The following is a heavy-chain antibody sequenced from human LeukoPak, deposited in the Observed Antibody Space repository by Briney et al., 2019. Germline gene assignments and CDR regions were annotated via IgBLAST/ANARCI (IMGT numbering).Heavy chain of an antibody. D-gene: IGHD3-3*01. J-gene: IGHJ5*02. Sequence: TGGSLRLSCATAGFTFSSYSMNWVRQAPGKGLEWVSYISSSSSTIYYADSVKGRFTISRDNAKNSLYLQMNSLRDEDTAVYYCARDSGLTIFGVVIRGTNWFDPWGREPWSPSPQ. CDR2: ISSSSSTI. CDR3: ARDSGLTIFGVVIRGTNWFDP. V-gene: IGHV3-48*02. CDR1: GFTFSSYS.